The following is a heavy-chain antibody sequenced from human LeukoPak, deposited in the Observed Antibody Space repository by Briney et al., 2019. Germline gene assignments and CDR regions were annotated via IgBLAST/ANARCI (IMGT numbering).Heavy chain of an antibody. CDR1: GYTLTSHY. CDR2: INPNGGST. CDR3: ARDQSGEWELLSGWWFDP. V-gene: IGHV1-46*01. J-gene: IGHJ5*02. D-gene: IGHD1-26*01. Sequence: ASVKVSCKASGYTLTSHYMHWVRQAPGQGLEWMGIINPNGGSTSYAQKFQGRVTMPRDMSTSTVYMELSNLRSEDTAVYYCARDQSGEWELLSGWWFDPWGQGTLVTVSS.